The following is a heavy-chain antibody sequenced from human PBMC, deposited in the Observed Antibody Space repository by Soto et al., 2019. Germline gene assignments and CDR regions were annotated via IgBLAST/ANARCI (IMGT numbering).Heavy chain of an antibody. Sequence: QLQLQESGSGLVKPSQTLSLTCAVSGGCISSGGYSWSWIRQQPGKGLEWIGYMYHSGSTYYNPSLKSRITISIDSSKNQFSLKLSSVTAADTAVYYCARVPDYWGQGILVTVSS. CDR2: MYHSGST. D-gene: IGHD2-2*01. J-gene: IGHJ4*02. CDR3: ARVPDY. V-gene: IGHV4-30-2*01. CDR1: GGCISSGGYS.